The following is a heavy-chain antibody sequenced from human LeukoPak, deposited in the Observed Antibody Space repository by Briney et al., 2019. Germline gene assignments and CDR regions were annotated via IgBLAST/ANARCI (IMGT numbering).Heavy chain of an antibody. Sequence: GRSLRLSCAASGFTFDDYAMHWVRQAPGKGLERVSGISWNSGSIGCADSVKGRFTISRDNAKNSLYLQMNSLRAEDTALYYCVALGGGSGSYYQRPLGYWGQGTLVTVSS. CDR1: GFTFDDYA. V-gene: IGHV3-9*01. D-gene: IGHD3-10*01. J-gene: IGHJ4*02. CDR2: ISWNSGSI. CDR3: VALGGGSGSYYQRPLGY.